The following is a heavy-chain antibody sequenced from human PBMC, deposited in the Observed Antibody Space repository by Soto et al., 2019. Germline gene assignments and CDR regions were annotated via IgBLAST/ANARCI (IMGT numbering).Heavy chain of an antibody. V-gene: IGHV1-69*12. CDR3: VRGSGIVVVVAPTDLWYFEL. Sequence: QVQLVQSGAEVKKPGSSVKVSCKASGGTFSSYAISWVRQAPGQGLEWMGGIIPIFGTANYAQKFQGRVTITADESTSTAYMELSSLRSEDTAVYYCVRGSGIVVVVAPTDLWYFELWGRGTLVTVSS. CDR2: IIPIFGTA. D-gene: IGHD2-15*01. CDR1: GGTFSSYA. J-gene: IGHJ2*01.